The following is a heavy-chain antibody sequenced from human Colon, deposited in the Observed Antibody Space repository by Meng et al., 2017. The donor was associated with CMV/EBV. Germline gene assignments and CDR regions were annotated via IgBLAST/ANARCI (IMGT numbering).Heavy chain of an antibody. D-gene: IGHD6-6*01. V-gene: IGHV4-38-2*02. CDR1: GYSISSGYF. Sequence: SETLSLTCNVSGYSISSGYFWGWIRQPPGKGLEWVAIGYHSGFTSYNPSLESRVTISLDKSKSQFSLRLTSVTAADTAMYYCERDCGREIYSSSSDYWGQGTLVTVSS. CDR3: ERDCGREIYSSSSDY. J-gene: IGHJ4*02. CDR2: GYHSGFT.